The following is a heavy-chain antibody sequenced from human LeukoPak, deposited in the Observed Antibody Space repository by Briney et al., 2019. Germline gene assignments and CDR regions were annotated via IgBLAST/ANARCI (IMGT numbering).Heavy chain of an antibody. J-gene: IGHJ6*02. CDR1: GGSFSGYY. D-gene: IGHD5-18*01. CDR2: INHSGST. V-gene: IGHV4-34*01. Sequence: SETLSLTCAVYGGSFSGYYWSWIRQPPGKGLEWIGEINHSGSTNYNPSLKSRVTISVDTSKNQFSLKLSSVTAADTAVYYCARMRSYGPLYYYYGMDVWGQGTTVTVSS. CDR3: ARMRSYGPLYYYYGMDV.